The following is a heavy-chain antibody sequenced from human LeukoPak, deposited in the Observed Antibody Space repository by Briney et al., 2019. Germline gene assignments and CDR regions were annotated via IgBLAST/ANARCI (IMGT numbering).Heavy chain of an antibody. CDR3: AKGHSSGWYLDS. V-gene: IGHV3-30*18. CDR2: TSYDGSNK. Sequence: PGGSLRLSCGASGFTFSSYDMHWVRQAPGKGLEWVALTSYDGSNKYYADSVKGRFTISRDSSTNTLYLQMISLRAEDTAVYYCAKGHSSGWYLDSWGQGTLVTVSS. D-gene: IGHD6-19*01. CDR1: GFTFSSYD. J-gene: IGHJ4*02.